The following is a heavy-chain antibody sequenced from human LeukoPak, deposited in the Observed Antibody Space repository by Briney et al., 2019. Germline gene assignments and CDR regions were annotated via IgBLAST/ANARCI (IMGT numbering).Heavy chain of an antibody. Sequence: GGSLRLSCAASGFIFSSNAMSWVRQAPGKGLEWVSAISGSGGSTYYADSVKGRFTISRDNSKNTLYLQMNSLRAEDTAVYYCAEANYYDSSGYYENLDSWGQGTLVTVSS. V-gene: IGHV3-23*01. D-gene: IGHD3-22*01. CDR2: ISGSGGST. CDR3: AEANYYDSSGYYENLDS. CDR1: GFIFSSNA. J-gene: IGHJ4*02.